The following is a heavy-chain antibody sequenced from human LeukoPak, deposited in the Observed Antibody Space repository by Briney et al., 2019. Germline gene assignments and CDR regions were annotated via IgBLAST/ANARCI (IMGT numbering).Heavy chain of an antibody. Sequence: GGSLRLSCAASGNYWMHWVRQAPGKGLVWVSHINSDGSWTGYADSVKGRFTISKDNAKNTVYLQMNSLRAEDTAVYYCARDPESTYIDYWGQGTLVTVSS. CDR2: INSDGSWT. D-gene: IGHD1-14*01. J-gene: IGHJ4*02. CDR3: ARDPESTYIDY. V-gene: IGHV3-74*01. CDR1: GNYW.